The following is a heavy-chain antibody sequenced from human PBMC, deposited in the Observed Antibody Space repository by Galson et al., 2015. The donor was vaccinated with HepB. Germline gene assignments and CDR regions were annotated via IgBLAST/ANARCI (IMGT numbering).Heavy chain of an antibody. CDR1: GYSFTSYW. Sequence: QSGAEVKKPGESLKISCKGSGYSFTSYWIGWVRQMPGKGLEWMGIIYPGDSDTRYSPPFQGQVTISADNSISTAYLQWSSLKASDTAMFYCARRGGYSYSYGALDIWGQGTMVTVSS. CDR3: ARRGGYSYSYGALDI. J-gene: IGHJ3*02. V-gene: IGHV5-51*01. D-gene: IGHD5-18*01. CDR2: IYPGDSDT.